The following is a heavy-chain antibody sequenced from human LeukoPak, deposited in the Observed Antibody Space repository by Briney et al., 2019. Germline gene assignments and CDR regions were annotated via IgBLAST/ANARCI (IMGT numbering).Heavy chain of an antibody. V-gene: IGHV4-61*02. D-gene: IGHD5-24*01. CDR1: GGSISSGSYY. Sequence: SETLSLTCTVSGGSISSGSYYWSWIRQPAGKGLEWIGRIYTSGSTNYNPSLKSRVTISVDTSKNQFSLKLSSVTAADTAVYYCARGGRWLQLGYFDYWGQGTLVTVSS. CDR2: IYTSGST. CDR3: ARGGRWLQLGYFDY. J-gene: IGHJ4*02.